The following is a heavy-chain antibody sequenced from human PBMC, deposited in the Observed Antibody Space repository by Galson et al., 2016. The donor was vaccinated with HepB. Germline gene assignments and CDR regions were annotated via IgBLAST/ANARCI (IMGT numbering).Heavy chain of an antibody. CDR2: IYYSGST. J-gene: IGHJ4*02. Sequence: ETLSLTCTVSGGSISSYYWGWIRQPPGKGLEWIGYIYYSGSTNYNPSLKSRVTISVDTSKNQFSLKLSSVTAADTAVYYCARVRNYYDSSGYKHYFDYWGQGTLVTVSS. V-gene: IGHV4-59*01. D-gene: IGHD3-22*01. CDR3: ARVRNYYDSSGYKHYFDY. CDR1: GGSISSYY.